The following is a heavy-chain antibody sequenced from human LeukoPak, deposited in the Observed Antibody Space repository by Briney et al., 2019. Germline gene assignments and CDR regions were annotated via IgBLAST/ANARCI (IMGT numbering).Heavy chain of an antibody. V-gene: IGHV1-69*13. CDR3: AREGVASGFDY. CDR2: IIPMFGKA. J-gene: IGHJ4*02. D-gene: IGHD6-19*01. Sequence: ASVTVSCKXSGCTFSSNAISWVRQAPGQGLEWMGGIIPMFGKAHCSQKFQGRGTIIAAESTSTAYMELSSLRSEDTAVYYCAREGVASGFDYWGQGTLVTVSS. CDR1: GCTFSSNA.